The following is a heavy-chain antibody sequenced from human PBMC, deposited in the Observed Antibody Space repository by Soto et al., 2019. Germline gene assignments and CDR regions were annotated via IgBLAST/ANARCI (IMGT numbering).Heavy chain of an antibody. V-gene: IGHV4-39*01. CDR3: ARGGIPPSGYGIAYAMHV. CDR2: IYYSGST. Sequence: NPSETLSLTCTVSGVSISGSRYYWGWIRQPPGMGLEWIGNIYYSGSTYYTPALKSRVTLSVDTSKNQFSLNLNSVTAADTAVYYCARGGIPPSGYGIAYAMHVWGQGTTVT. D-gene: IGHD1-26*01. J-gene: IGHJ6*01. CDR1: GVSISGSRYY.